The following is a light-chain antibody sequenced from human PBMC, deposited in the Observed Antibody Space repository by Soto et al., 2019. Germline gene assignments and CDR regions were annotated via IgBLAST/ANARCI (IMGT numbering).Light chain of an antibody. CDR2: LEGSGSY. CDR1: SGHSSYI. Sequence: QPVLTQSSSASASLGSSVKLTCTLSSGHSSYIIAWHQQQPGKAPRYLMKLEGSGSYNKGSGVPDRFSGSSSGADRYLTISNLLVGDKADYYCESWDSNTRVFGGGTKVTVL. J-gene: IGLJ2*01. V-gene: IGLV4-60*02. CDR3: ESWDSNTRV.